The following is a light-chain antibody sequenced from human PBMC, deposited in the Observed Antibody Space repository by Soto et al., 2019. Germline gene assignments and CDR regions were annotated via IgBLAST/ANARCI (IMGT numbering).Light chain of an antibody. V-gene: IGKV3-15*01. J-gene: IGKJ5*01. CDR2: GAS. CDR3: QQYNNWPPIT. CDR1: QSVSSN. Sequence: EIVMTQSPATLSVSPGERATLSCRASQSVSSNLAWYQQKPGQAPRLLIYGASTRATGIPAKFSGSGSGTEFTITNSSLQSEDFAVYCCQQYNNWPPITFGQGTRLEIK.